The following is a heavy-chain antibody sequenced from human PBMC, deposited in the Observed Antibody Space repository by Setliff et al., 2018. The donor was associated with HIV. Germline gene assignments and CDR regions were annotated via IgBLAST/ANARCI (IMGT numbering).Heavy chain of an antibody. CDR1: GGSFSNYY. D-gene: IGHD3-3*01. Sequence: SEILSLTCAVYGGSFSNYYWGWVRQPPGRGLEWIGSVYYSGSTYYNPSLKSRVTISVDTSKNQLSLKLTSMTTADTAVYYCARSQPDTIFGVVVFDSWGQGTLVTVSS. CDR3: ARSQPDTIFGVVVFDS. V-gene: IGHV4-39*01. CDR2: VYYSGST. J-gene: IGHJ4*02.